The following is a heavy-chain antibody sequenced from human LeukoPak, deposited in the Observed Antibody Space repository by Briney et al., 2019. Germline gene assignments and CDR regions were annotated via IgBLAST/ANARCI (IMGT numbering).Heavy chain of an antibody. CDR2: IYYSGST. CDR1: GGSISGTDYY. D-gene: IGHD6-19*01. CDR3: ARRGSGWYEFWFDP. V-gene: IGHV4-39*01. J-gene: IGHJ5*02. Sequence: PSETLSLTCTVSGGSISGTDYYWGWIRQPPGKGLEWIGSIYYSGSTYYNPSLKSRVTISVDTSKNQFSLKLSSVTAADTAVYYCARRGSGWYEFWFDPWGQGTLVTVSS.